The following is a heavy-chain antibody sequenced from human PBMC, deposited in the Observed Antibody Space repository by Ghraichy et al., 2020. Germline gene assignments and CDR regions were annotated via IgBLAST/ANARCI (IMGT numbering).Heavy chain of an antibody. CDR3: ARVDPIVVVTAIHGGLDY. CDR2: MNPNSGNT. Sequence: ASVKVSCKASGYTFTSYDINWVRQATGQGLEWMGWMNPNSGNTGYAQKFQGRVTMTRNTSISTAYMELSSLRSEDTAVYYCARVDPIVVVTAIHGGLDYWGQGTLVTVSS. J-gene: IGHJ4*02. V-gene: IGHV1-8*01. CDR1: GYTFTSYD. D-gene: IGHD2-21*02.